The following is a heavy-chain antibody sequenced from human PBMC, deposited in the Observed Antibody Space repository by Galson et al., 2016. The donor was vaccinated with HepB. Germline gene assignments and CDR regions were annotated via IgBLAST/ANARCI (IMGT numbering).Heavy chain of an antibody. CDR1: GFTFSGYA. CDR2: ISFDGSNK. V-gene: IGHV3-30*04. Sequence: SLRLSCAVSGFTFSGYAMHWVRQAPGKGLEWVALISFDGSNKYYADSVKGRFTISRDNSKNTLYLQMNSVRPEDTAVYYCAREGCNRTSCNYYSYGIDVWGQRTTVPVSS. J-gene: IGHJ6*02. D-gene: IGHD2-2*01. CDR3: AREGCNRTSCNYYSYGIDV.